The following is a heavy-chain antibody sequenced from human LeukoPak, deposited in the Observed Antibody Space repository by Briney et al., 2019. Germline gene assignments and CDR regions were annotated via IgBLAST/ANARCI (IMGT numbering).Heavy chain of an antibody. V-gene: IGHV3-21*01. CDR3: ARDRGDYYDSSGYRDY. J-gene: IGHJ4*02. Sequence: GGSLRLSCAASGFTFSSYSMNWVRQAPGKGLEWISSISSSSSYIYYADSVKGRFTISRDNAKNSLYLQMNSLRAEDTAVYYCARDRGDYYDSSGYRDYWGQGTLVTVSS. D-gene: IGHD3-22*01. CDR2: ISSSSSYI. CDR1: GFTFSSYS.